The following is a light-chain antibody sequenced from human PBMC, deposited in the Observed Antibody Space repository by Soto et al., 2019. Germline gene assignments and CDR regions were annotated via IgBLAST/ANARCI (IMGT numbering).Light chain of an antibody. CDR3: LQDYNHPYT. J-gene: IGKJ2*01. CDR1: QGIRNN. CDR2: AAS. V-gene: IGKV1-6*01. Sequence: AIQMTQSPSSLSASVGDRVAITCRASQGIRNNLGWYQQKPGKAPKLLIYAASSLQSGVPSRFSGSGSGTDFTLTISSLQPEDFATYFCLQDYNHPYTFGQGTKLEIK.